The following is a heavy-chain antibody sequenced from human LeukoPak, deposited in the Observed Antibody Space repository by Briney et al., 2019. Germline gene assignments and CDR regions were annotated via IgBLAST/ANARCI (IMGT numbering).Heavy chain of an antibody. D-gene: IGHD6-25*01. CDR3: ARVRARGSAPDY. Sequence: SETPSLTCTVSGGSISSYYWSWIRQPAGKGLEWIGRIYTSGSTNYNPSLKSRVTMSVDTSKNQFSLKLSSVTAADTAVYYCARVRARGSAPDYWGHGTLVTVSS. J-gene: IGHJ4*01. CDR2: IYTSGST. V-gene: IGHV4-4*07. CDR1: GGSISSYY.